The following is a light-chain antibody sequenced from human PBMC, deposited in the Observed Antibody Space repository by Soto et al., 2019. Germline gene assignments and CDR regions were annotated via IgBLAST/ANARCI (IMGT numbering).Light chain of an antibody. CDR3: QHYNNWPFT. V-gene: IGKV3-15*01. CDR2: GAS. Sequence: EIVMTQSPATLSVSPGERATLSCRASQSVSSNLAWYQQKPGQPPSLLIYGASARATGIPARFSGSGSGTEFTLTISNLQSEDFAVYYCQHYNNWPFTFGQGPKVDIK. J-gene: IGKJ2*01. CDR1: QSVSSN.